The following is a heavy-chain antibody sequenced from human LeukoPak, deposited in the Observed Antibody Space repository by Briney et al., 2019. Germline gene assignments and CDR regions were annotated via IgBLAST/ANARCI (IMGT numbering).Heavy chain of an antibody. CDR3: AKDLSHYYDSSGYFGLGH. Sequence: GGSLRLSCAASGFTFSSYAMSWVRQAPGKGLEWVSAISGSGGSTYYADSVKGRFTISRDNSKNTLYLQMNSLRAEDTAVYYCAKDLSHYYDSSGYFGLGHWGQGTLVTASS. D-gene: IGHD3-22*01. V-gene: IGHV3-23*01. CDR2: ISGSGGST. CDR1: GFTFSSYA. J-gene: IGHJ4*02.